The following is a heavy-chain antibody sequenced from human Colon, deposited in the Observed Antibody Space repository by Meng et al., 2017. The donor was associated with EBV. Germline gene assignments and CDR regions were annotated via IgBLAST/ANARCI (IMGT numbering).Heavy chain of an antibody. V-gene: IGHV3-21*01. J-gene: IGHJ4*02. Sequence: QLVESGGGLVKPGGSLRLSCAASGFTFSTYSMNWVRQAPGKGLEWVSSISTRSDYIYYADSVKGRFTISRDNAKNSLYMQMNNLRAEDTAVYYCARDSSWLDYWGQGALVTVSS. CDR2: ISTRSDYI. CDR1: GFTFSTYS. CDR3: ARDSSWLDY. D-gene: IGHD6-13*01.